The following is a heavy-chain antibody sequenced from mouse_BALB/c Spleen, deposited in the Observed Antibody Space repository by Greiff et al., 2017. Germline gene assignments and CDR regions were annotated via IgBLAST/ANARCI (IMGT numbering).Heavy chain of an antibody. V-gene: IGHV14-3*02. CDR3: AKKGWLRGAMDY. CDR2: IDPANGNT. CDR1: GFNIKDTY. D-gene: IGHD2-2*01. Sequence: VQLQQSGAELVKPGASVKLSCTASGFNIKDTYMHWVKQRPEQGLEWIGRIDPANGNTKYDPKFQGKATITADTSSNTAYLQLSSLTSEDTAVYYCAKKGWLRGAMDYGGQGTSVTVSS. J-gene: IGHJ4*01.